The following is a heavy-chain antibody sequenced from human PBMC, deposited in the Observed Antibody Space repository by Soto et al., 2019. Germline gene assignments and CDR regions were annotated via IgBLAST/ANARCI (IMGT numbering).Heavy chain of an antibody. D-gene: IGHD3-16*01. Sequence: ASVKVSCMTSGGTFSNFGISWVRQAPGQGLEWMGGIMPSSDTPNNAQRFQGRIIISADESTSTAYMELSSLGSEDTAVYYCAIDESDDYVWGSFPSWGQGTPVTAPQ. J-gene: IGHJ4*02. CDR3: AIDESDDYVWGSFPS. CDR1: GGTFSNFG. V-gene: IGHV1-69*13. CDR2: IMPSSDTP.